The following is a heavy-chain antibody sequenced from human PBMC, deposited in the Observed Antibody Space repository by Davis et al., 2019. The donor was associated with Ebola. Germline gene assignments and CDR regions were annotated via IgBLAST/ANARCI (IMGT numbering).Heavy chain of an antibody. Sequence: PGGSLRLSCAASGFTFSSYAMSWVRQAPGKGLEWISYISISSTVIYYADSVKGRFTVSRDNAKNSLYLQVDSLRAEDTAVYYCARGSTYLGPRFEYWGQGTLVTVSS. CDR1: GFTFSSYA. CDR3: ARGSTYLGPRFEY. CDR2: ISISSTVI. J-gene: IGHJ4*02. D-gene: IGHD2-21*01. V-gene: IGHV3-48*04.